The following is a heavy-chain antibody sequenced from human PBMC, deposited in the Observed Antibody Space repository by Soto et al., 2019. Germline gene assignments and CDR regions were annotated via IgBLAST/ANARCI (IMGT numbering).Heavy chain of an antibody. D-gene: IGHD6-13*01. J-gene: IGHJ4*02. CDR2: IYNSVST. CDR1: GDSMSSFIYY. V-gene: IGHV4-39*01. Sequence: QLQLQESGPGLVKPSETLSLTCSVSGDSMSSFIYYWGWLRQPPGKGLEWIGSIYNSVSTSYNPSLKSRVSMSVDTSESQFSPKLSSVTVADTAVYYCARNRCHIAAPGPAVFDYWGQGILVTVSS. CDR3: ARNRCHIAAPGPAVFDY.